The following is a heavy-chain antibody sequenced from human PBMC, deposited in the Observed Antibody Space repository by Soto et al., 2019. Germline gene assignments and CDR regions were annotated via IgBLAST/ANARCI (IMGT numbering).Heavy chain of an antibody. CDR1: GFTLSSYS. CDR3: ARDGGYSGYDIDY. J-gene: IGHJ4*02. Sequence: GGSLRLSXAASGFTLSSYSMNWVRQAPGKGLDWVAYISRTSSAIYYADSVKGRFTISRDNANNSLFLQMNSLRDEDTAVYYCARDGGYSGYDIDYWGLGTLVTVSS. D-gene: IGHD5-12*01. V-gene: IGHV3-48*02. CDR2: ISRTSSAI.